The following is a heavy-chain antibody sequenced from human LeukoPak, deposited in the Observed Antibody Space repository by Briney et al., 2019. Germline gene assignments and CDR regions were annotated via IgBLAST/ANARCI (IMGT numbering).Heavy chain of an antibody. D-gene: IGHD4-17*01. CDR1: GYSISSGYY. Sequence: PSETLSLTCAASGYSISSGYYWGWIRQPPGKGLEWIGSIYHSGSTYYNPSLKSRVTISVDTSKNQFSLKLSSVTAADTAVYYCVVIGDYGWADYWGQGTLVTVSS. CDR2: IYHSGST. CDR3: VVIGDYGWADY. J-gene: IGHJ4*02. V-gene: IGHV4-38-2*01.